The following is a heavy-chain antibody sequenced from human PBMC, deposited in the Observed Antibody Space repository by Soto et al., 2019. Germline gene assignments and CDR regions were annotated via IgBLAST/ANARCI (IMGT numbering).Heavy chain of an antibody. J-gene: IGHJ4*02. Sequence: QVQLQESGPGLVKPSETLSLTCTVSGGSVSSGSYYWSWIRQPPGKGLEWIGYIYYSGSTNYNPSLKSRVTISVDTSKNQFSLKLSSVTAADTAVYYCAIREGAAAGTFDYWGQGTLVTVSS. CDR3: AIREGAAAGTFDY. D-gene: IGHD6-13*01. V-gene: IGHV4-61*01. CDR2: IYYSGST. CDR1: GGSVSSGSYY.